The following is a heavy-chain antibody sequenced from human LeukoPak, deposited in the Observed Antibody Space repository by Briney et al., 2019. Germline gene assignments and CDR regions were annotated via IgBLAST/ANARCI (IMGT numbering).Heavy chain of an antibody. CDR3: ARDASRGFDN. J-gene: IGHJ4*02. D-gene: IGHD2-2*01. V-gene: IGHV3-7*01. Sequence: GGSLRLSCAPSGFTFSRYWMTWLRQAPGKGLEWVASIKDDGRQKCYVDSVKGRFTVSRDNAKDSVYLQMNSLRAEDTALYYCARDASRGFDNWGQGTLVTVSS. CDR2: IKDDGRQK. CDR1: GFTFSRYW.